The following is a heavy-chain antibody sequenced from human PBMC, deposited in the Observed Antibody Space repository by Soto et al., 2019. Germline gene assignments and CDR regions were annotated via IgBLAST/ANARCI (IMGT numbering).Heavy chain of an antibody. Sequence: SETLSLTCTVSGGSISSGGYYWSWIRQHPGKGLEWIGYIYYSGSTYYNPSLKSRVTISVDTSKNQFSLKLSSVTAADTAVYYCARVVSDIHSGDWFDPWGQGTLVTVSS. CDR1: GGSISSGGYY. V-gene: IGHV4-31*03. D-gene: IGHD2-21*02. CDR2: IYYSGST. J-gene: IGHJ5*02. CDR3: ARVVSDIHSGDWFDP.